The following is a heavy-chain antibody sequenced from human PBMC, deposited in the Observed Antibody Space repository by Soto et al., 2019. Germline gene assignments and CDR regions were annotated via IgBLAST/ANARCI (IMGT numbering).Heavy chain of an antibody. J-gene: IGHJ6*02. D-gene: IGHD3-22*01. Sequence: PGGSLRLSCAASGFPFSTYAMSWVRQAPGKGLEWVANIKQDGSEKYYVDSVKGRFTISRDNAKNSLYLQMNSLRAEDTAVYYCARFYYDSSGYLPSPYYYYYGMDVWGQGTTVTSP. CDR1: GFPFSTYA. CDR2: IKQDGSEK. V-gene: IGHV3-7*04. CDR3: ARFYYDSSGYLPSPYYYYYGMDV.